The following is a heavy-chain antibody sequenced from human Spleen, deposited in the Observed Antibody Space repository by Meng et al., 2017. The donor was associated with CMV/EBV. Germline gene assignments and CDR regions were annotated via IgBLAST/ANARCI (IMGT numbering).Heavy chain of an antibody. V-gene: IGHV3-48*03. CDR1: GFTFSSYE. CDR2: ISRSGNTR. Sequence: GESLKISCAASGFTFSSYEMNWVRQAPGKGLEWVSYISRSGNTRHYADSVEGRFTISRDNAKNSLYLQMISLRAEDTALYYCAREREDAFDIWGQWTMVTVSS. CDR3: AREREDAFDI. J-gene: IGHJ3*02.